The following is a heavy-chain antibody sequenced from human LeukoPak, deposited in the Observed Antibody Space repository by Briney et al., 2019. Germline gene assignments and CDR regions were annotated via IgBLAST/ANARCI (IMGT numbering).Heavy chain of an antibody. Sequence: GASVKVSCKASGYTFTSYDINWVRQATGQGLEWMGWMNPNSGNTGYAQKFQGRVTITRNTSISTAYMELSSLRSEDTAVYYCARGFIGYSYGYTHFDYWGQGTLVTVSS. D-gene: IGHD5-18*01. CDR2: MNPNSGNT. CDR3: ARGFIGYSYGYTHFDY. V-gene: IGHV1-8*03. J-gene: IGHJ4*02. CDR1: GYTFTSYD.